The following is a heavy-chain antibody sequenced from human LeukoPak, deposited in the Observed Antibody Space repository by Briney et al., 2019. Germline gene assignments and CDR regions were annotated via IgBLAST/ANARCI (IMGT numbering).Heavy chain of an antibody. CDR1: GYTFTSHY. J-gene: IGHJ4*02. D-gene: IGHD1-26*01. CDR3: ARCRSYSFPWDFDY. Sequence: ASVKVSCKSSGYTFTSHYMTWVRQAPGRGLEWVGIINPSDGSTSYAQEFQGRVTMTRDMSTSTVYMDLTSLKTDDAAVYFCARCRSYSFPWDFDYWGQGTLITVSS. CDR2: INPSDGST. V-gene: IGHV1-46*01.